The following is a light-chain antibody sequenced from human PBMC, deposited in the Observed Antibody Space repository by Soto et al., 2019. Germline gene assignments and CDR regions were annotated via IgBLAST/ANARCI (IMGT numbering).Light chain of an antibody. CDR1: QGIRND. CDR2: AAS. Sequence: QMPQSPSSLSASVGDRVTITCRASQGIRNDLGWYQQKPGKAPKLLIHAASSLESGVPSRFSGSGSGTDFTFTISSLQPEDFATYYCLQDYSYPWTFGQGTKVEI. CDR3: LQDYSYPWT. V-gene: IGKV1-6*01. J-gene: IGKJ1*01.